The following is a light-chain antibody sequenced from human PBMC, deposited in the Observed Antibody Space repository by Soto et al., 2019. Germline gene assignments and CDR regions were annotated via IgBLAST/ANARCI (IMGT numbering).Light chain of an antibody. V-gene: IGKV4-1*01. Sequence: DIVMTQSPDSLAVSLGERATINCKSSQSVLYSSNNKNYLAWYQQKPGQPPKLLIYWASTRESGVPDRLSGSGAGTEFTPPLSSLQAEDGAVYYCQQYYSTPLTFGPGTKVDIK. CDR2: WAS. CDR1: QSVLYSSNNKNY. J-gene: IGKJ3*01. CDR3: QQYYSTPLT.